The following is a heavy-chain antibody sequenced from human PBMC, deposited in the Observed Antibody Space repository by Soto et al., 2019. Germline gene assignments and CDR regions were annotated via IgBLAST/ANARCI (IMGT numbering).Heavy chain of an antibody. CDR2: IIPIFGTT. Sequence: SVKVSCKASAGTFRSYVISWVRQAPGRGLDWMGGIIPIFGTTNYAQKIQGRVTITADESTRTAYMELSSLRSEDTAFYYCARVATVIMGATTADYYYGLAVWGQGTTVTVSS. CDR1: AGTFRSYV. CDR3: ARVATVIMGATTADYYYGLAV. J-gene: IGHJ6*01. D-gene: IGHD1-26*01. V-gene: IGHV1-69*13.